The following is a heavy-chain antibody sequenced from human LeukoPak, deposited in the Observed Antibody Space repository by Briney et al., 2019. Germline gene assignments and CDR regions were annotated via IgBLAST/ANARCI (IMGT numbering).Heavy chain of an antibody. Sequence: GGSLRLSCAASGFTFNDYEMTWVRQAPGKGLEWISYISSSGSITSHADSVKGRFTISRDNAKNSLYLQMNSLRAEDTAIYYCAKDVFEQWRVFPLDYWAQGTLVTVSS. CDR3: AKDVFEQWRVFPLDY. D-gene: IGHD6-19*01. V-gene: IGHV3-48*03. CDR1: GFTFNDYE. CDR2: ISSSGSIT. J-gene: IGHJ4*02.